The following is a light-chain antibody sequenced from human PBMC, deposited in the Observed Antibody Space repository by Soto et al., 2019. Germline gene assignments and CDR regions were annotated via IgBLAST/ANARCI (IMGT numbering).Light chain of an antibody. CDR2: GAS. CDR1: QSVASN. J-gene: IGKJ2*01. V-gene: IGKV3-15*01. CDR3: QQYHNWPPQYT. Sequence: EIVMTQSPASLSVSPGDGATLSCRASQSVASNVAWYQQKPGQGHRLLIHGASTRAVGVPARFSGSGSGTDFTLTISSLQSEAFAVYYCQQYHNWPPQYTFGQGTKLQIK.